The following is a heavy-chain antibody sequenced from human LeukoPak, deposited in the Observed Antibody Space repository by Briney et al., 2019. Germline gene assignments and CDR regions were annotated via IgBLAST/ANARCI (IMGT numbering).Heavy chain of an antibody. CDR1: GRSICIYY. J-gene: IGHJ4*02. Sequence: PSDTLSLTHTVCGRSICIYYWSWIRQPPGKGLEWIGYIYYSGSTNYNPSLKSRVTISVDTSKNQFSLKLSSVTAADTAVYYCARRDYYGSGSAFDYWGQGTLVTVSS. CDR3: ARRDYYGSGSAFDY. CDR2: IYYSGST. D-gene: IGHD3-10*01. V-gene: IGHV4-59*08.